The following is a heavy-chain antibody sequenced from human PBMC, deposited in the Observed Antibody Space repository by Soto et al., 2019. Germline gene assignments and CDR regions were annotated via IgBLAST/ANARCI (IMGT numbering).Heavy chain of an antibody. CDR3: ARGRTVRNYADDSSDYFYFFDY. CDR1: GDSISTFY. D-gene: IGHD3-22*01. Sequence: SETLSLTCSVSGDSISTFYWGWMRQSPGKELEWIGYVYYTGSTNYNPSLKSRVTISVDRSKNQFSLKLTSANAADTAVYYCARGRTVRNYADDSSDYFYFFDYWGHGTQFTVSS. CDR2: VYYTGST. J-gene: IGHJ4*01. V-gene: IGHV4-59*01.